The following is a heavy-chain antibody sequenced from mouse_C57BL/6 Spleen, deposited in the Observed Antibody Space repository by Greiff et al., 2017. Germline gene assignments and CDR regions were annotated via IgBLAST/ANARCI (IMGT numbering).Heavy chain of an antibody. J-gene: IGHJ4*01. CDR3: ARSAGGYSNYYAMGY. D-gene: IGHD2-5*01. CDR1: GYTFTDHT. Sequence: QVQLQESDAELVKPGASVKISCKASGYTFTDHTIHWVKQRPEQGLEWIGYIYPRDGSTKYNEKFKGKATLTADRSSSTAYMQLNSLTSEDSAVYFCARSAGGYSNYYAMGYWGQGTSVTVSS. CDR2: IYPRDGST. V-gene: IGHV1-78*01.